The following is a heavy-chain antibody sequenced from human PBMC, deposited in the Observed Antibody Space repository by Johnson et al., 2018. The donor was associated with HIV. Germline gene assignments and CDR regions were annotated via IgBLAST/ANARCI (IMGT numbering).Heavy chain of an antibody. V-gene: IGHV3-30*04. CDR2: ISYDGSNK. J-gene: IGHJ3*02. D-gene: IGHD3-16*01. Sequence: QVQVLESGGGVVQPGRSLRLSCAASGFTFSSYAMHWVRQAPGKGLEWVAVISYDGSNKYYADSVKGRFTISRDNSKNTLYLQMNSLRAEDTAVYYCAREGEGGAVDIWGQGTMVTVSS. CDR1: GFTFSSYA. CDR3: AREGEGGAVDI.